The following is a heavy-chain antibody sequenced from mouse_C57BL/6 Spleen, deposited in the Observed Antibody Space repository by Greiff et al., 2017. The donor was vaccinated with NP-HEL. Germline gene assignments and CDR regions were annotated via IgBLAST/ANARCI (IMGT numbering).Heavy chain of an antibody. CDR2: INPNNGGT. J-gene: IGHJ3*01. V-gene: IGHV1-26*01. Sequence: EVQLQQSGPELVKPGASVKISCKASGYTFTDYYMNWVKQSHGKSLEWIGDINPNNGGTSYNQKFKGKATLTVEKSSSTAYMEFRSLTSEDSAVYYCARSGDGYYVGFAYWGQGTLVTVSA. CDR1: GYTFTDYY. D-gene: IGHD2-3*01. CDR3: ARSGDGYYVGFAY.